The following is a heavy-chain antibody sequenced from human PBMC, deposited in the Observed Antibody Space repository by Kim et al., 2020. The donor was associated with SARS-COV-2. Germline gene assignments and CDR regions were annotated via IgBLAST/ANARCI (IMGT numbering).Heavy chain of an antibody. CDR1: GFTFSSYW. Sequence: GGSLRLSCAASGFTFSSYWMHWVRQAPGKGLVWVSRINSDGSSTSYADSVKGRFTISRDNAKNTLYLQMNSLRAEDTAVYYCARDHPDFWSGYYYYYYYMDVWGEGPPVTVSS. D-gene: IGHD3-3*01. J-gene: IGHJ6*03. CDR2: INSDGSST. V-gene: IGHV3-74*01. CDR3: ARDHPDFWSGYYYYYYYMDV.